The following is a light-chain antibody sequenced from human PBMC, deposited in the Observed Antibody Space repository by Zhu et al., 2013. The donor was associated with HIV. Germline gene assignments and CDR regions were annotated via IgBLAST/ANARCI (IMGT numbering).Light chain of an antibody. CDR1: QSISYN. J-gene: IGKJ2*03. V-gene: IGKV3-15*01. CDR3: QQYDEWPRYS. CDR2: GAS. Sequence: EIVMTQSPATVSVSPGQRVTLSCRASQSISYNMAWYQKKAGQGPRLLLYGASARATGIPSRFSGGGSGARFTLTISSLQSEDSAIYYCQQYDEWPRYSFGQGTK.